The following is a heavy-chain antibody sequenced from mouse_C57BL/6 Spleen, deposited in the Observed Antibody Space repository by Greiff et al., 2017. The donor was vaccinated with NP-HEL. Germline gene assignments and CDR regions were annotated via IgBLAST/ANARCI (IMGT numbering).Heavy chain of an antibody. V-gene: IGHV3-1*01. CDR2: ISYSGST. Sequence: EVQLQQSGPGMVKPSQSLSLTCTVTGYSITSGYDWHWIRHFPGNKLEWMGYISYSGSTNYNPSLKSRISITHDTSKNHFFLKLNSVTTEDTATYYCARYGNYAMDYWGQGTSVTVSS. J-gene: IGHJ4*01. CDR1: GYSITSGYD. D-gene: IGHD2-1*01. CDR3: ARYGNYAMDY.